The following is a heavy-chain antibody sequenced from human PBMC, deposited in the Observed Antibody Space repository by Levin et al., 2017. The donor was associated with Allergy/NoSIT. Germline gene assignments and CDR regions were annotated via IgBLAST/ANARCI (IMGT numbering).Heavy chain of an antibody. CDR2: ISWNSGSI. D-gene: IGHD7-27*01. J-gene: IGHJ2*01. CDR3: AKEAPNWGSWDSARYFDL. V-gene: IGHV3-9*01. Sequence: GGSLRLSCAASGFTFDDYAMHWVRQAPGKGLEWVSGISWNSGSIGYADSVKGRFTISRDNAKNSLYLQMNSLRAEDTALYYCAKEAPNWGSWDSARYFDLWGRGTLVTVSS. CDR1: GFTFDDYA.